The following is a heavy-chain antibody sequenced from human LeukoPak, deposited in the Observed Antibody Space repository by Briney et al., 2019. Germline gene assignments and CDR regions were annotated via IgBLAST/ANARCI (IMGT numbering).Heavy chain of an antibody. D-gene: IGHD6-19*01. CDR1: GGTFSSYA. CDR2: IIPIFGTA. V-gene: IGHV1-69*05. Sequence: GASVTVSCKASGGTFSSYAISWVRQAPGQGLEWMGRIIPIFGTANYAQKIQGRVTITTDESTSTAYMELSSLRSEDTAVYYCARVGSSGWYYPNWFDPWGQGTLVTVSS. CDR3: ARVGSSGWYYPNWFDP. J-gene: IGHJ5*02.